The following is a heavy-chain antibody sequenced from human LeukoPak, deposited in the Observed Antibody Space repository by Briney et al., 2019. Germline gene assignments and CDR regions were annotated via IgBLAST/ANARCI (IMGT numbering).Heavy chain of an antibody. D-gene: IGHD3-22*01. V-gene: IGHV3-30*18. CDR1: GFTFSNYD. CDR3: AKGPDRSGYYSLDY. CDR2: ISYDGSDK. J-gene: IGHJ4*01. Sequence: GGSLRLSCAASGFTFSNYDMHWVRQAPGKGLEWVAIISYDGSDKYFVDSVKGLFTISRDNSKNTLYLKMNSLRAEDTAVYYCAKGPDRSGYYSLDYWGQGTLVTVSS.